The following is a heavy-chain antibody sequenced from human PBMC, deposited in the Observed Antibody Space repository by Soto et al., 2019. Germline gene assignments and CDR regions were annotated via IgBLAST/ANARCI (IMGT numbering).Heavy chain of an antibody. CDR1: GGSFSGYY. CDR3: ARAFGFSHLLDY. D-gene: IGHD5-18*01. V-gene: IGHV4-34*01. J-gene: IGHJ4*02. CDR2: INQSGGT. Sequence: SETLSLTCAVYGGSFSGYYWSWLRQAPGKGLEWIGEINQSGGTNYNPSLKSRVTMSVDTSKNQFSLRLISVTAADAAVYYCARAFGFSHLLDYWGQGALFTVSS.